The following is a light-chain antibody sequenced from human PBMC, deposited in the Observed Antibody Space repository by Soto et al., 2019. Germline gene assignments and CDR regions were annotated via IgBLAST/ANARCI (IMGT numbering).Light chain of an antibody. CDR3: QQYGSSPPIT. V-gene: IGKV3-20*01. Sequence: EIVLTQSPGTLSLSPGERATLSCRASQSVSSSYLAWYQQKPGQAPRLLIYGASSRATGIPDRFSGSGSGTDFTLTISRLEPEDFGVYYCQQYGSSPPITFGQVTRLEIK. CDR1: QSVSSSY. J-gene: IGKJ5*01. CDR2: GAS.